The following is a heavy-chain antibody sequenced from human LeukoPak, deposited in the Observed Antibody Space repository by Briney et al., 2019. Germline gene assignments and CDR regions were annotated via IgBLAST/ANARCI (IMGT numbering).Heavy chain of an antibody. Sequence: SGPTLVNPTQTLTLTCTFSGFSLTTSGVGVGWIRQPPGKALEWLALIYSDDDRRYSPSLKSRLTITKDASKNQVVLAMTNMDPVDTATYYCAHTMSGWYAGIWDNWFDPWGQGTLVTVSS. V-gene: IGHV2-5*02. D-gene: IGHD6-19*01. J-gene: IGHJ5*02. CDR3: AHTMSGWYAGIWDNWFDP. CDR2: IYSDDDR. CDR1: GFSLTTSGVG.